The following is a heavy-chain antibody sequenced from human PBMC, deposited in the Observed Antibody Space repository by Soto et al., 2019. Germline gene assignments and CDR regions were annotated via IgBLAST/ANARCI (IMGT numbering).Heavy chain of an antibody. V-gene: IGHV3-49*04. CDR2: IRSKAYAGTT. D-gene: IGHD4-4*01. J-gene: IGHJ6*02. CDR3: TSNYNNYEYYGMDV. Sequence: SLRLSCTTSGFSFSDYAMSWVRQAPGKGLEWVGFIRSKAYAGTTEYAASVKGRFTMSRDDSKSIAYLQMGGLKIEDTGVYYCTSNYNNYEYYGMDVWGQGTTVTVSS. CDR1: GFSFSDYA.